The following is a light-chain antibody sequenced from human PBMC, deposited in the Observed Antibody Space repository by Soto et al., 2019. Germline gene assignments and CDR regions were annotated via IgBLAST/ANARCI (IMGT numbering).Light chain of an antibody. CDR3: SSYRRSSTLV. Sequence: QSALTQPASVSGSPGQSITISCTGTSSDVGNYNLVSWYQQHPGKAPKFMIYEVSNRPSGVSNRFSGSKSDNTASLTISGLQAEDEADYYCSSYRRSSTLVFGSGTKVTVL. CDR1: SSDVGNYNL. J-gene: IGLJ1*01. CDR2: EVS. V-gene: IGLV2-14*02.